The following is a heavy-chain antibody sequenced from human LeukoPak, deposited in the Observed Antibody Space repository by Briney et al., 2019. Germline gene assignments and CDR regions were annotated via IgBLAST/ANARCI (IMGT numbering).Heavy chain of an antibody. CDR2: ISAYNGNT. CDR3: ARGRGIVVVIAATRYLDY. D-gene: IGHD2-15*01. V-gene: IGHV1-18*01. CDR1: GYTFTSYG. Sequence: ASVKVSCKASGYTFTSYGISWVRQAPGQGLEWMGWISAYNGNTNYAQKLQGRVTMTTDTSTSTAYMELRSLRSDDTAVYYCARGRGIVVVIAATRYLDYWGQGTLVTVSS. J-gene: IGHJ4*02.